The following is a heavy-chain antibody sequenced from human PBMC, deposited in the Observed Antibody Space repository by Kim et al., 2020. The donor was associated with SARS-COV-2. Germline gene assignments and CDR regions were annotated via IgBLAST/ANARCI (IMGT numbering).Heavy chain of an antibody. V-gene: IGHV4-39*01. Sequence: SETLSLTCTVSGGSISSSSYYWGWIRQPPGKGLEWIGSIYYSGSTYYNPSLKSRVTISVDTSKNQFSLKLSSVTAADTAVYYCARTAVAGPPDYWGQETLVTVSS. J-gene: IGHJ4*02. CDR1: GGSISSSSYY. CDR2: IYYSGST. D-gene: IGHD6-19*01. CDR3: ARTAVAGPPDY.